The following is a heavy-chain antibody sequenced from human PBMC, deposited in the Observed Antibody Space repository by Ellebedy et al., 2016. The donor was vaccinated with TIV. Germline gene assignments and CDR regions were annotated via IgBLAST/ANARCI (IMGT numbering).Heavy chain of an antibody. CDR1: GYTFTGYY. CDR2: INPHSGAT. CDR3: ARGTYTSGWEGDIRLDP. J-gene: IGHJ5*02. Sequence: AASVKVSCKASGYTFTGYYMHWVRQAPGQGLEWMGWINPHSGATNYAQKFQGWATMTRDMSISTAYIELRRLRSDDTAVYYCARGTYTSGWEGDIRLDPWGQGTLVSVLS. D-gene: IGHD6-19*01. V-gene: IGHV1-2*04.